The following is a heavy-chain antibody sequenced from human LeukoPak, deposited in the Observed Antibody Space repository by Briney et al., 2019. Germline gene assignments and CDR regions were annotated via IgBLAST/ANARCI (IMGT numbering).Heavy chain of an antibody. J-gene: IGHJ4*02. V-gene: IGHV1-2*02. D-gene: IGHD6-13*01. CDR1: GYTFTGYY. Sequence: GASVKVSCKASGYTFTGYYMHWVRQAPGQGLEWMGWINPNSGGTNYAQKFQGRVTMTRDTSISTAYMELSRLRSDDTAVYYCARELSAYSSSWYELSGGFDYWGQGTLVTVSS. CDR3: ARELSAYSSSWYELSGGFDY. CDR2: INPNSGGT.